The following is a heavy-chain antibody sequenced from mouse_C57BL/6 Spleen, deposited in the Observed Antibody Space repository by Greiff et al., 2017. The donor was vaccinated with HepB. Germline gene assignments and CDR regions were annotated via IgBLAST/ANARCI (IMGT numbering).Heavy chain of an antibody. D-gene: IGHD3-3*01. Sequence: VQLQQSGPELVKPGASVKISCKASGYAFSSSWMNWVKQRPGKGLEWIGRIYPGDGDTNYNGKFKGKATLTADKSSITAYMQLSSLTSEDSAVYFCARGADYFDYWGQGTTLTVSS. CDR3: ARGADYFDY. V-gene: IGHV1-82*01. CDR1: GYAFSSSW. J-gene: IGHJ2*01. CDR2: IYPGDGDT.